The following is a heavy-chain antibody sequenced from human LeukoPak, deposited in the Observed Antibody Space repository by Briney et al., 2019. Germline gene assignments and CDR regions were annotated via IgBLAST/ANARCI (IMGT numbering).Heavy chain of an antibody. CDR1: GITFSTYA. Sequence: SGGSLRLSCAASGITFSTYAMNWVRQSPGKGLEWVSGISASAGSTFYADSVKGRFTISRDNSKNTLYLQMNSLRAEDTAVYYCAKGGQNYDFWRPFDYWGQGTLVTVSS. D-gene: IGHD3-3*01. CDR3: AKGGQNYDFWRPFDY. CDR2: ISASAGST. V-gene: IGHV3-23*01. J-gene: IGHJ4*02.